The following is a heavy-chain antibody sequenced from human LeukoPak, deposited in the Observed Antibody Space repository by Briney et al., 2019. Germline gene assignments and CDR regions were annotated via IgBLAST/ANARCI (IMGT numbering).Heavy chain of an antibody. CDR3: ARPSMVQGTNIAAFDS. V-gene: IGHV3-48*02. J-gene: IGHJ4*02. CDR1: GFTSSTYS. Sequence: GGSLRLSCAASGFTSSTYSMSWVRQAPGKGLEWVSYISSSSTIYYADSVKGRFTISRDNAKNPLYLQMNSLRDEDTAVYYCARPSMVQGTNIAAFDSWGQGTLVTVSS. CDR2: ISSSSTI. D-gene: IGHD3-10*01.